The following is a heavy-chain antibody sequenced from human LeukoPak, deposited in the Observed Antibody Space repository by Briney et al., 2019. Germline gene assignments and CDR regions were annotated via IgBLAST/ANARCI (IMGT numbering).Heavy chain of an antibody. Sequence: GGSLRLSCAVSGFTFSSYAMSWVRQAPGKGLEWVSAISGSGGSTYYADSVKGRFTISRDNSKNTLYLQMNSLRAEDTAVYYCAKCAVLRYFDWSCTYFDYWGQGTLVTVSS. CDR1: GFTFSSYA. J-gene: IGHJ4*02. D-gene: IGHD3-9*01. V-gene: IGHV3-23*01. CDR2: ISGSGGST. CDR3: AKCAVLRYFDWSCTYFDY.